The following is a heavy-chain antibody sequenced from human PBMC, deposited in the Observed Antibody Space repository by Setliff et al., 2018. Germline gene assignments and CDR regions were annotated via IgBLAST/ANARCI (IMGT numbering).Heavy chain of an antibody. D-gene: IGHD3-10*01. CDR2: ITGTGEIT. J-gene: IGHJ6*03. CDR3: AKDKGSYGSESGGMDV. Sequence: PGGSLRLSCAVSGLMFSNYAMTWVRQSPGKGLEWLSSITGTGEITYYADSVKGRFSISRDNSKNTLYLQMNSLSAEDTALYYCAKDKGSYGSESGGMDVWGKGTTVTVSS. CDR1: GLMFSNYA. V-gene: IGHV3-23*01.